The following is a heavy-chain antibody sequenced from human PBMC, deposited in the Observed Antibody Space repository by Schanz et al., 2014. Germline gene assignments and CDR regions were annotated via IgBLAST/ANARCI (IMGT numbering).Heavy chain of an antibody. V-gene: IGHV3-23*01. D-gene: IGHD1-1*01. CDR1: GFNFNNFA. Sequence: EVQLLESGGGLVQPGGSLRLSCAASGFNFNNFAMTWVRQAPGKGLEWVSAISGSGGSTYYADSVKGRFTISRDNAKNSLYLEMNSLRAEDTALYYCARDRRNADLDYWGQGTLVTVSS. J-gene: IGHJ4*02. CDR3: ARDRRNADLDY. CDR2: ISGSGGST.